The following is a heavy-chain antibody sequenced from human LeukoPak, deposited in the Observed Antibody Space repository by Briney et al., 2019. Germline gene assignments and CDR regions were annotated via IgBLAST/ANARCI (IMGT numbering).Heavy chain of an antibody. V-gene: IGHV4-30-4*08. CDR2: IYYSGST. D-gene: IGHD2-21*02. CDR1: GGSISSGDYY. J-gene: IGHJ2*01. CDR3: ARIDDEFKCGGDCYSSWYFDL. Sequence: PSQTLSLTCTVSGGSISSGDYYWSWIRQPPGKGLEWIGYIYYSGSTYYNPPLKSRVTISVDTSKNQFSLKLSSVTAADTAVYYCARIDDEFKCGGDCYSSWYFDLWGRGTLVTVSS.